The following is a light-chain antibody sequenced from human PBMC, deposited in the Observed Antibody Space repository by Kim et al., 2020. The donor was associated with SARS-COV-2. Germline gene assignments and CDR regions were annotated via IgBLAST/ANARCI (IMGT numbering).Light chain of an antibody. CDR2: AAS. CDR3: QQYGSLPSYT. Sequence: EIVLTQSPGTLSLSPGERATLSCRASQSVTDDYLAWYQQRPGRAPRLLIYAASSRATGIPDRFSGSGSGTDFTLTISRLEPEDFAIYYCQQYGSLPSYTFGQGTKLEI. V-gene: IGKV3-20*01. CDR1: QSVTDDY. J-gene: IGKJ2*01.